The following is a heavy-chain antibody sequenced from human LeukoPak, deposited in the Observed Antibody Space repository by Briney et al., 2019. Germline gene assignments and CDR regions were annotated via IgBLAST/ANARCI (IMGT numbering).Heavy chain of an antibody. CDR1: GFTFSTYG. CDR3: AKGVDYYDSSGYSYYFDY. D-gene: IGHD3-22*01. J-gene: IGHJ4*02. CDR2: INNNGGNT. V-gene: IGHV3-23*01. Sequence: GGSLRLSCAASGFTFSTYGMSWVRQAPGKGLEWVSTINNNGGNTYYADSVKGRFTLSRDNSGNTLYLQMNSLRAEDTAVYYCAKGVDYYDSSGYSYYFDYWGQGTLVTVSS.